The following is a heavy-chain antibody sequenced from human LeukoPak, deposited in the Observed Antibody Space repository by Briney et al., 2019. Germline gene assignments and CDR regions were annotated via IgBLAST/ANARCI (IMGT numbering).Heavy chain of an antibody. Sequence: SETLSLTCTVSGGSISSYYWSWIRQPPGKGLEWIGYIYYSGSTNYNPSLKSRVTISVDTSKNQFSLKLSSVTAADTAVYYCARSYYDRAYYYYGMDVWGQGTTVAVSS. J-gene: IGHJ6*02. V-gene: IGHV4-59*01. CDR3: ARSYYDRAYYYYGMDV. D-gene: IGHD3-22*01. CDR1: GGSISSYY. CDR2: IYYSGST.